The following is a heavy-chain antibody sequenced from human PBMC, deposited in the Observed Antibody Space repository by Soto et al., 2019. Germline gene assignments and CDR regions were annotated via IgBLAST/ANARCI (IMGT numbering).Heavy chain of an antibody. J-gene: IGHJ1*01. V-gene: IGHV4-34*01. CDR1: GGSFSGYY. CDR2: INHSGST. D-gene: IGHD2-15*01. CDR3: ARFYGGNCPAEYFQH. Sequence: QVQLQQWGAGLLKPSETLSLTCAVYGGSFSGYYWSWIRQPPGKGLEWIGEINHSGSTNYNPSLKSRFTISVDTSKNQFSLKLSSVTAADTAVYYCARFYGGNCPAEYFQHWGQGTLVTVSS.